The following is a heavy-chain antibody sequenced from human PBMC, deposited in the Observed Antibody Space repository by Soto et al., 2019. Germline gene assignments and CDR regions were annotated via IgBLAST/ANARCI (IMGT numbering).Heavy chain of an antibody. CDR2: ISSSSRYI. CDR3: ARDLAAVPGGFDA. D-gene: IGHD6-19*01. V-gene: IGHV3-21*06. CDR1: AFTFNTYS. Sequence: EVQLVESGGGLVKPGGSLRLSCTASAFTFNTYSMNWVRQAPGKGLEGVSSISSSSRYIYYTDSVKGRFTVSRDNAKNSLYLPMNSLRAEDTAVYYCARDLAAVPGGFDAWGQGTLVTVSS. J-gene: IGHJ4*02.